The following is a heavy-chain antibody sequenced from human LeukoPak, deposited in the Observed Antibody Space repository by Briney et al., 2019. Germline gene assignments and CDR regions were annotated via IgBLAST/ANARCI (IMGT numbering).Heavy chain of an antibody. CDR3: ARGVRAIVVIQYYFDY. CDR1: GFTFSSYW. CDR2: IKQDGSEK. Sequence: GGSLRLSCAASGFTFSSYWMSWVRQAPGKGLEWVANIKQDGSEKYYVDSVKGRFTISRDNAKNSLYLQMNSLRAEDTAVYYCARGVRAIVVIQYYFDYWGQGTLVTVSS. J-gene: IGHJ4*02. V-gene: IGHV3-7*01. D-gene: IGHD3-22*01.